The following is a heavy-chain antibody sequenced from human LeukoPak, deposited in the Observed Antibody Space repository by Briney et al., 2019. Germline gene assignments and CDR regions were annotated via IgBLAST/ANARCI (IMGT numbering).Heavy chain of an antibody. Sequence: ASVKVSCKASGYTFTSYYMHWVRQAPGQGLEWMGLINPSGGSTSYAQKFQGRVTMTRDTSTSTVYMELSSLRSEDTAVYYCARSNYCGGDCYFRWFDPWGQGTLVTVSS. J-gene: IGHJ5*02. CDR3: ARSNYCGGDCYFRWFDP. D-gene: IGHD2-21*02. V-gene: IGHV1-46*01. CDR1: GYTFTSYY. CDR2: INPSGGST.